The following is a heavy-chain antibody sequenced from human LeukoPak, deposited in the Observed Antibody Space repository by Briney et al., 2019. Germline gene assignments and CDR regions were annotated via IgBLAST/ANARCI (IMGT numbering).Heavy chain of an antibody. V-gene: IGHV1-18*01. CDR1: GYTFSNYG. Sequence: EASVKVSCKTSGYTFSNYGISWVRQAPGQGLEWMGWITAYNGNRLYAQRFQGRITLTTDTSTSTSYMELRSLEHDDTAIYYCARDNDKVVDHWGQGTLVTVSS. CDR2: ITAYNGNR. J-gene: IGHJ4*01. D-gene: IGHD1-1*01. CDR3: ARDNDKVVDH.